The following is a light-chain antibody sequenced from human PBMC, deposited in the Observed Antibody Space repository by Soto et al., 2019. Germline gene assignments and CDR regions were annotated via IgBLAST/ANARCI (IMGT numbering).Light chain of an antibody. V-gene: IGKV3-20*01. Sequence: EIVLTQSPRTLSLSPGERATLSCRASQSVSSSYLAWYQHKPGQAPRLLIYGASSRATGIPDRFSGSGSGTDFTLTISRLEPEDFAVYYCQQYGSSPHTFGQGTKLEIK. J-gene: IGKJ2*01. CDR2: GAS. CDR1: QSVSSSY. CDR3: QQYGSSPHT.